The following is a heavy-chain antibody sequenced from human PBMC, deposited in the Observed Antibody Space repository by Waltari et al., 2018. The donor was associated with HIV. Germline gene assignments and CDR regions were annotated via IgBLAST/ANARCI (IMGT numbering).Heavy chain of an antibody. J-gene: IGHJ6*02. V-gene: IGHV3-23*01. CDR1: GSTFAPYA. CDR2: ISGTGDHT. CDR3: ARHSSSHPYYYAMDV. D-gene: IGHD6-13*01. Sequence: EVQLLESGGGFVQPGQSLRISRQASGSTFAPYAMRWVRQAPGKGLEWVSAISGTGDHTFYADSVKGRFTISRDNSKRTLYLQMNSLRAEDTALYYCARHSSSHPYYYAMDVWGQGTTVTVSS.